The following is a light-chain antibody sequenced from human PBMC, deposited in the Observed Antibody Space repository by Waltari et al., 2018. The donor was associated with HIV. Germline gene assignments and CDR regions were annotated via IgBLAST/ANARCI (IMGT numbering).Light chain of an antibody. CDR1: KIGTKD. J-gene: IGLJ3*02. V-gene: IGLV3-21*02. CDR2: DDN. Sequence: ATVACIGHKIGTKDVHWYRQRPGQAPEVVVHDDNDRPSEIPVRISGSNSGDMATLRIENVESDDEAVYSCQVWDPNDDWVFGGGTKLTVL. CDR3: QVWDPNDDWV.